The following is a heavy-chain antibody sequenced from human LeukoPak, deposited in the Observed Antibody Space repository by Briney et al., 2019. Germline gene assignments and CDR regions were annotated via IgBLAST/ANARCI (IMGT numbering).Heavy chain of an antibody. CDR2: ISSSSSYI. D-gene: IGHD6-13*01. J-gene: IGHJ4*02. V-gene: IGHV3-21*01. CDR1: GFTFSSYS. CDR3: ARDPLAASAPGYFDC. Sequence: GGSLRLSCAASGFTFSSYSMNWVRQAPGKGLEWVSSISSSSSYIYYAGSVKGRFTISRDNAKNSLYLQMNSLRAEDTAVYYCARDPLAASAPGYFDCWGQGSLITVSS.